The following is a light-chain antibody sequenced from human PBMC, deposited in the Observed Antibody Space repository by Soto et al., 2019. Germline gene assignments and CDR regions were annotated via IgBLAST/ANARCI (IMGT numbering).Light chain of an antibody. CDR2: GAS. J-gene: IGKJ1*01. V-gene: IGKV3-20*01. Sequence: ESVLKQSPGTLSLSPGERATLSCRASQSVSSSFLAWYQQKVGQAPRLLIYGASSRATGIPDRFSGSGSGTDFTLTISRLDPEDFAVYYCQQYGSSWTFGQGTKVDIK. CDR3: QQYGSSWT. CDR1: QSVSSSF.